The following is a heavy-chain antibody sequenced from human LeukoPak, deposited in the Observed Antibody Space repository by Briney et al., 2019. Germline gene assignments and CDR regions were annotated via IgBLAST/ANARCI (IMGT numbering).Heavy chain of an antibody. CDR2: ISGSGDST. V-gene: IGHV3-23*01. CDR1: GFTFSSYA. CDR3: AKAVSPVDVGY. Sequence: GGSLRLSRAASGFTFSSYAMSWVRQAPGKGLEWVSAISGSGDSTYYADTVKGRFTISRDNSKNTLNLQMNSLRAEDTAVYFCAKAVSPVDVGYWGRGTLVTVSS. J-gene: IGHJ4*02. D-gene: IGHD5-12*01.